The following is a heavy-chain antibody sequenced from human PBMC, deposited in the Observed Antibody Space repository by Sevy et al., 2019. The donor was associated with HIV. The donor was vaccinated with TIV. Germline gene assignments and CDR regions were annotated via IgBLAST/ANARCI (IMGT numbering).Heavy chain of an antibody. Sequence: GGSLRLSCAASGSSFSGYSMNWVRQAPGKGLEWVSYISSSSSTIYYADSVKGRFTISRDNAKNSLYLQMNSLRDEDTAVYYCARHPYYDSSGYVDYWGQGTLVTVSS. D-gene: IGHD3-22*01. J-gene: IGHJ4*02. CDR3: ARHPYYDSSGYVDY. CDR1: GSSFSGYS. V-gene: IGHV3-48*02. CDR2: ISSSSSTI.